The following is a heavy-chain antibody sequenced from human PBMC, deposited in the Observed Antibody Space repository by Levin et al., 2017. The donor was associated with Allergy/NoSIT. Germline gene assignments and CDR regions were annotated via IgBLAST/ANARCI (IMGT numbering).Heavy chain of an antibody. Sequence: SQTLSLTCAVSGGSISSGGYSWSWIRQPPGKGLEWIGYIYHSGSTYYNPSLKSRVTISVDRSKNQFSLKLSSVTAADTAVYYCARSSIDFSIDAFDIWGQGTMVTVSS. J-gene: IGHJ3*02. CDR2: IYHSGST. V-gene: IGHV4-30-2*01. D-gene: IGHD2/OR15-2a*01. CDR1: GGSISSGGYS. CDR3: ARSSIDFSIDAFDI.